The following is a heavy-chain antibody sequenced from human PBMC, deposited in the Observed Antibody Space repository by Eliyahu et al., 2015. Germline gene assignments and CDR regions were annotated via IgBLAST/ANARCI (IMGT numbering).Heavy chain of an antibody. CDR2: IIPIFGTA. CDR3: ARAFSHDFLSGYYYY. D-gene: IGHD3-3*01. V-gene: IGHV1-69*01. J-gene: IGHJ4*02. Sequence: QVQLVQSGAEVKKPGSSVKVSCKASGDTSSNYAISWVRQAPGQGLEWMGGIIPIFGTANYAQKFQGRVTITADESTSTAYMELSSLRSEDTAVYYCARAFSHDFLSGYYYYWGQGTLVTVSS. CDR1: GDTSSNYA.